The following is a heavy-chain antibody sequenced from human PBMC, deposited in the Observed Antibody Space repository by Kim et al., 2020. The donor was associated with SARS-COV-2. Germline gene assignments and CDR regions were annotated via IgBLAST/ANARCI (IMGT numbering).Heavy chain of an antibody. V-gene: IGHV4-59*10. CDR3: AKYYGGVDS. D-gene: IGHD3-10*01. Sequence: GSDNYNPSLKSRVTMSVDMSKNQFSLKLSSVTAADTAVYYCAKYYGGVDSWGQGTLVTVSS. J-gene: IGHJ4*02. CDR2: GSD.